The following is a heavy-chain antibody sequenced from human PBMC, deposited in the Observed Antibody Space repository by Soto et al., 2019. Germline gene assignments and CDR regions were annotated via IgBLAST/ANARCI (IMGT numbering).Heavy chain of an antibody. D-gene: IGHD1-1*01. Sequence: QLLESGPGLVKPSETLSLTCTVSGGAISSSSYYWGWIRQPPGKGLEWIGSIYYSGSTYYNPSLKSRVTISVDTSKNQFSLKLTSVTAADTALYYCARGTVTGSSYTTDFDYWGQGTLVTVSS. CDR2: IYYSGST. CDR3: ARGTVTGSSYTTDFDY. V-gene: IGHV4-39*01. J-gene: IGHJ4*02. CDR1: GGAISSSSYY.